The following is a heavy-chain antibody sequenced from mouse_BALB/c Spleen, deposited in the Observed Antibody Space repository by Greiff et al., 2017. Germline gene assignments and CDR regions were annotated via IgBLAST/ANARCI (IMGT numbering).Heavy chain of an antibody. V-gene: IGHV5-12-1*01. J-gene: IGHJ2*01. D-gene: IGHD4-1*01. Sequence: DVQLVESGGGLVKPGGSLKLSCAASGFAFSSYDMSWVRQTPEKRLEWVAYISSGGGSTYYPDTVKGRFTISRDNAKNTLYLQMSSLKSEDTAMYYCARQGLGRDYWGQGSTLTVSS. CDR2: ISSGGGST. CDR1: GFAFSSYD. CDR3: ARQGLGRDY.